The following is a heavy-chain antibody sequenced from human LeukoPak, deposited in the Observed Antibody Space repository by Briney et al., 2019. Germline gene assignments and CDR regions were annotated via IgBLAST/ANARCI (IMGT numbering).Heavy chain of an antibody. CDR3: ARDPREYYESSGYNDY. J-gene: IGHJ4*02. D-gene: IGHD3-22*01. Sequence: GGSLRLSCAASGFAFSNYWMHWVRQAPGKGLVWVSRIESDGTSTSYADSMKGRFTMSRDNAKNTLYLQMNSLRAEDTAVYYCARDPREYYESSGYNDYWGQGTLVTVSS. CDR1: GFAFSNYW. V-gene: IGHV3-74*01. CDR2: IESDGTST.